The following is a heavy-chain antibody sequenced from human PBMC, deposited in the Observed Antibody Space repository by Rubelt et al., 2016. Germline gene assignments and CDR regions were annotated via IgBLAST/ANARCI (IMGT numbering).Heavy chain of an antibody. J-gene: IGHJ3*02. D-gene: IGHD6-13*01. Sequence: QVQLVESGGGVVQPGRSLRLSCAASGFTFSSYGMHWVRQAPGKGLEWVAVIWYDGSNKYYADSVKGRFTISRDNSQNTLYLQMNSLRAEDTAVYYCARDRAGSSSWYPVFGAFDIWGQGTMVTVSS. CDR1: GFTFSSYG. CDR3: ARDRAGSSSWYPVFGAFDI. V-gene: IGHV3-33*01. CDR2: IWYDGSNK.